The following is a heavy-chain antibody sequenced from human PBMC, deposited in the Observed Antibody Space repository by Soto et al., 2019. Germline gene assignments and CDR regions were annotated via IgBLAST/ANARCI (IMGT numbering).Heavy chain of an antibody. CDR3: ARDGARRDIVATTVDY. CDR1: GFTFSSYW. Sequence: GGSLRLSCTASGFTFSSYWMSWVRQAPGKGLEWVANKKQDGSEKYYVDSVKGRFTISRDNAKNSLYLQMNSLRAEDTAVYYCARDGARRDIVATTVDYWGQGTLVTVSS. V-gene: IGHV3-7*05. J-gene: IGHJ4*02. D-gene: IGHD5-12*01. CDR2: KKQDGSEK.